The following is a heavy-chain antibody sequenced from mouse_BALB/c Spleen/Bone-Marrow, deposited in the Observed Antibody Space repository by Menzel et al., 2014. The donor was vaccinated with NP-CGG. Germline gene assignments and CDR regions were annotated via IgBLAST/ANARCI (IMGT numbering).Heavy chain of an antibody. CDR2: ISYDGSN. CDR3: ASGYYGGSFAY. Sequence: EVKLMESGPGLVKPSQSLSLTCSVTGYSITSGYYWNWIRQFPGNKLEWMGYISYDGSNNYNPSLKNRISITRDTSKNQFFLKLSSVTTVDTASYYCASGYYGGSFAYWGQGTLVTVSA. V-gene: IGHV3-6*02. CDR1: GYSITSGYY. J-gene: IGHJ3*01. D-gene: IGHD1-2*01.